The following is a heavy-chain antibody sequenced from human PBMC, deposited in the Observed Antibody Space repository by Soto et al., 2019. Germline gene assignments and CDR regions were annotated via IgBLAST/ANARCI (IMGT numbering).Heavy chain of an antibody. CDR1: GFTFSSYA. CDR3: AKEYSSSWYFWFDP. J-gene: IGHJ5*02. Sequence: GGSLRLSGAASGFTFSSYAIHWVRQAPGKGLEWVAVISCDGINKYYADSVKGRFTISRDNSKNTLYLQMNSLRAEDTAVYYCAKEYSSSWYFWFDPWGQGTLVTVSS. CDR2: ISCDGINK. D-gene: IGHD6-13*01. V-gene: IGHV3-30-3*02.